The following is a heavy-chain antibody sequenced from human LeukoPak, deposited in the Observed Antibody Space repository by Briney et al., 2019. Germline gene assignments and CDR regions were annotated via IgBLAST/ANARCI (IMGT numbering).Heavy chain of an antibody. V-gene: IGHV4-39*07. J-gene: IGHJ4*02. CDR2: IYYSGST. CDR3: ARESLSRGSPYDY. D-gene: IGHD3-16*01. Sequence: SETLSLTCTVSGGSISSSSYYWGWIRQPPGKGPEWIGSIYYSGSTYYNPSLKSRVTISVDTSKNQFSLKLSSVTAADTAVYYCARESLSRGSPYDYWGQGTLVTVSS. CDR1: GGSISSSSYY.